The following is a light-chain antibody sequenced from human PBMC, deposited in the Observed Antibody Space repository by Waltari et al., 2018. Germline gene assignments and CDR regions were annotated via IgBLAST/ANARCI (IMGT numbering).Light chain of an antibody. CDR2: DAI. V-gene: IGLV2-14*03. CDR1: SSDVGGYNY. CDR3: GSFISSTTGI. Sequence: QSALTQPDSVSGSPGQSITISCTGTSSDVGGYNYVSWYQQYPGKAPKVIIYDAINRPSGFSNRVSGSKSGNSASLTISGLQAEDEADYYCGSFISSTTGIFGGGTRLTVL. J-gene: IGLJ2*01.